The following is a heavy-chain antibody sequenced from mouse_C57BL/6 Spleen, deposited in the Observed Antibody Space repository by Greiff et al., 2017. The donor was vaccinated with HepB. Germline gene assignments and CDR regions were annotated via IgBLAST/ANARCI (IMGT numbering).Heavy chain of an antibody. J-gene: IGHJ4*01. Sequence: QVQLQQPGTELVKPGASVKLSCKASGYTFTSYWMHWVKQRPGQGLEWIGNINPGNGGTNYNEKFKSKATLTVDKSSSTAYMQLSSLTSEDSAVYYCAREDRGYPYAMDYWGQGTSVTVSS. CDR3: AREDRGYPYAMDY. D-gene: IGHD2-2*01. CDR1: GYTFTSYW. CDR2: INPGNGGT. V-gene: IGHV1-53*01.